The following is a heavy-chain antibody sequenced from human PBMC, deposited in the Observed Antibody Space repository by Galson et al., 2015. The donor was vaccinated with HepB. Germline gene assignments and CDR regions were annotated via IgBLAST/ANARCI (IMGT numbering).Heavy chain of an antibody. D-gene: IGHD5-18*01. J-gene: IGHJ4*02. CDR1: GSTFTDYY. CDR2: INPNSADT. V-gene: IGHV1-2*02. Sequence: SVKVSCKASGSTFTDYYLHWVRQAPEQGLEWMGWINPNSADTKYAQKFQGRVTMTGDTSINTAYLELSRLTPDDTAVYYCARYLRHPHPLQLWKMYYFDYWGQGTLVAVSS. CDR3: ARYLRHPHPLQLWKMYYFDY.